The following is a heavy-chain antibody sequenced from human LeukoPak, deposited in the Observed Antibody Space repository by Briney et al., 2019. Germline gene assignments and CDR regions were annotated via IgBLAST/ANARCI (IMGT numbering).Heavy chain of an antibody. CDR3: AKELVGATRPGHYYGMDV. CDR1: GFTFSSYW. D-gene: IGHD1-26*01. CDR2: IKQDGSEK. V-gene: IGHV3-7*03. Sequence: GGSLRLSCAASGFTFSSYWMSWVRQAPGKGLEWVANIKQDGSEKYYVDSVKGRFTISRDNAKNSLYLQMNSLRAEDTAVYYCAKELVGATRPGHYYGMDVWGQGTTVTVSS. J-gene: IGHJ6*02.